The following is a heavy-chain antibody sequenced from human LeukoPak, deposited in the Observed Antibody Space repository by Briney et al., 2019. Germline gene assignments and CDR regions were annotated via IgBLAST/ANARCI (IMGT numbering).Heavy chain of an antibody. CDR3: AASPDYYDSSGYSYYFDY. J-gene: IGHJ4*02. CDR1: GYTLTELS. V-gene: IGHV1-24*01. Sequence: ASVKVSCKVSGYTLTELSMHWVRQAPGKGLEWMGGLDPEDGETIYAQKFQGRVTMTEDTSTDTAYMELSSLRSEDTAVYYCAASPDYYDSSGYSYYFDYWGQGTLVTVSS. D-gene: IGHD3-22*01. CDR2: LDPEDGET.